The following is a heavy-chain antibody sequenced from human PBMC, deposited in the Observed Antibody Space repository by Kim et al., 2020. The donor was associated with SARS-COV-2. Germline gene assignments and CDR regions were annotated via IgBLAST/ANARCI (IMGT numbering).Heavy chain of an antibody. V-gene: IGHV2-70*11. J-gene: IGHJ4*02. CDR2: IDWDDDK. Sequence: SGPTLVNPTQTLTLTCTFSGFSLSTSGMSVSWIRQPPGKALEWLARIDWDDDKYYSTSLKTRLTISKDTSKNQVVLTMTNMDPVDTATYYCARIMAGIVAADYWGQGTLVTVSS. CDR3: ARIMAGIVAADY. CDR1: GFSLSTSGMS. D-gene: IGHD6-13*01.